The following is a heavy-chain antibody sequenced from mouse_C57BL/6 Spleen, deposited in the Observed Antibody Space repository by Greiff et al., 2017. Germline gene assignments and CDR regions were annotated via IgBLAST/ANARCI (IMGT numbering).Heavy chain of an antibody. D-gene: IGHD3-3*01. CDR2: IDPSDSDT. CDR1: GYTFTSYW. J-gene: IGHJ1*03. Sequence: QVQLQQPGAELVRPGSSVKLSCKASGYTFTSYWMQWVKQRPIQGLEWIGNIDPSDSDTHYNQKFKDKATLTVDKSSSTAYMQLSSLSSDDSAVYYCARGTCPLLWYFDVWGTGTTLTVSS. V-gene: IGHV1-52*01. CDR3: ARGTCPLLWYFDV.